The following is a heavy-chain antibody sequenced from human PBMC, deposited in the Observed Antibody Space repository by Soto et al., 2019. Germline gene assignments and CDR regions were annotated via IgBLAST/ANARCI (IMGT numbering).Heavy chain of an antibody. J-gene: IGHJ6*02. CDR3: ARDKSGAYYYDSSGYYYGGYYYYGMDV. CDR1: GGTFSSYA. Sequence: SVKVSCKASGGTFSSYAISWVRQAPGQGLEWMGGIIPIFGTANYAQKFQGRVTITADESTSTAYMELSSLRSEDTAVYYCARDKSGAYYYDSSGYYYGGYYYYGMDVWGQGTTVTVS. V-gene: IGHV1-69*13. CDR2: IIPIFGTA. D-gene: IGHD3-22*01.